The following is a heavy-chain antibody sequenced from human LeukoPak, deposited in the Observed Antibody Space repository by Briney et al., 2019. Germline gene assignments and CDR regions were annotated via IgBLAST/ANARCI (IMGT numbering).Heavy chain of an antibody. J-gene: IGHJ4*02. V-gene: IGHV4-31*03. CDR3: ARAEGVVPAALPGYSGYPPLFDY. D-gene: IGHD2-2*01. CDR1: GGSISSGGYY. CDR2: IYYSGST. Sequence: SQTLSLTCTVSGGSISSGGYYWSWIRQHPGKGLEWIGYIYYSGSTYYNPSLKSRVTISVDTSKNQFSLKLSSVTAADTAVYYCARAEGVVPAALPGYSGYPPLFDYWGQGTLVTVSS.